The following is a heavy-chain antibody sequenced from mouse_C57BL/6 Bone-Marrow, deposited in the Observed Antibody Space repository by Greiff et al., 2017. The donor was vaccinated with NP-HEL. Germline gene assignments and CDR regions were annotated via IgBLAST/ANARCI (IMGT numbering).Heavy chain of an antibody. J-gene: IGHJ2*01. Sequence: QVQLQQSGAELMKPGASVKLSCKASGYTFTGYWIEWVKQRPGNGLEWIGEILPGGGGTNYNEKFKGKGTFTADTSANTAYMQLSSLTTEDSAIDYCASWSPHDYWDRGKTLTVTA. CDR3: ASWSPHDY. CDR2: ILPGGGGT. CDR1: GYTFTGYW. V-gene: IGHV1-9*01.